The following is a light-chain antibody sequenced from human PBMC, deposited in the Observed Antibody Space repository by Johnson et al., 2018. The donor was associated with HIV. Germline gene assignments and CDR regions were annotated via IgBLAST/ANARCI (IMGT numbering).Light chain of an antibody. CDR3: GTWDSSLTSYV. CDR2: EDN. CDR1: SSNIENNF. Sequence: QSVLTQPPSVSAAPGQKVTVSCSGSSSNIENNFVSWYQQLPGTAPKLLIYEDNKRPSGIPGRFSGSKSGPSATLGITGLQTGDEADYYCGTWDSSLTSYVFGAGTKVTVL. V-gene: IGLV1-51*02. J-gene: IGLJ1*01.